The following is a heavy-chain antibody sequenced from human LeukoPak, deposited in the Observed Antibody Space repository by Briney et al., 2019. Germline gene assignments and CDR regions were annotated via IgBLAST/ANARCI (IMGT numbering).Heavy chain of an antibody. CDR1: GFTFSSYG. J-gene: IGHJ4*02. V-gene: IGHV3-33*01. Sequence: GGSLRLSCAASGFTFSSYGMHWVRQAPGKGLEWVALIWYDGSKKFYTDSVKGRFTISRDNSKNTLYLQMNSLRAEDTAVYYCARDRSSSPLGYWGQGTLVTVSS. D-gene: IGHD6-6*01. CDR2: IWYDGSKK. CDR3: ARDRSSSPLGY.